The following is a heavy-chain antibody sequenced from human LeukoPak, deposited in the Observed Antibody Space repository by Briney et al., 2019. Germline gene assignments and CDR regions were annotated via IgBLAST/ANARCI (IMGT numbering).Heavy chain of an antibody. V-gene: IGHV1-2*02. CDR1: GYTFTGYY. D-gene: IGHD3-10*01. CDR3: ARAFRLRWFGELEGFDY. Sequence: ASVKVSCKASGYTFTGYYMHWVRQAPGQGPEWMGWINPNSGGTNYAQKFQGRVTMTRDTSISTAYMELSRLRSDDTAVYYCARAFRLRWFGELEGFDYWGQGTLVTVSS. J-gene: IGHJ4*02. CDR2: INPNSGGT.